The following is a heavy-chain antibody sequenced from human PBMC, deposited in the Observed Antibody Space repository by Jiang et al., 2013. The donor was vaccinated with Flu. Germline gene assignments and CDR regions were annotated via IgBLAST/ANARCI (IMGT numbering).Heavy chain of an antibody. CDR1: GDTFSRFA. V-gene: IGHV1-69*01. Sequence: VQLLESGAEVKKPGSSVKVSCKASGDTFSRFAISWVRHTPGQGLEWMGGIIPIFGTTNYAQKFQGRVTITADVSTSTAYMELSSLRSEDTAVYYCANHLKFQKEYDGSGYYYVPFDYWGQGTLVTVSS. J-gene: IGHJ4*02. D-gene: IGHD3-22*01. CDR3: ANHLKFQKEYDGSGYYYVPFDY. CDR2: IIPIFGTT.